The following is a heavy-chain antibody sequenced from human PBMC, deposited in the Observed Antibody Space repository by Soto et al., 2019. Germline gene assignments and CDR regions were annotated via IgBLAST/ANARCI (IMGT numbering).Heavy chain of an antibody. V-gene: IGHV1-2*02. Sequence: GASVKVSCKASGYTFTGYYMHWVRQAPGQGLEWMGWINPNSGGTNYAQKFQGRVTMTRDTSISTAYMELSRLRSDDTAVYYCARDCHPLFWGSTSSDGMDVWGQGTTVTVSS. D-gene: IGHD2-2*01. J-gene: IGHJ6*02. CDR3: ARDCHPLFWGSTSSDGMDV. CDR1: GYTFTGYY. CDR2: INPNSGGT.